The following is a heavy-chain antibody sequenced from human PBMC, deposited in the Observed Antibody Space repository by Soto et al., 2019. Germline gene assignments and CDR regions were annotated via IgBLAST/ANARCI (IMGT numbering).Heavy chain of an antibody. CDR2: INPSGGST. CDR1: GYTFTSYY. V-gene: IGHV1-46*01. CDR3: ARDHGELGNCNGGSCRHYYYYGMDV. D-gene: IGHD2-15*01. Sequence: GASVKVSCKASGYTFTSYYMHWVRQAPGQGLEWMGIINPSGGSTSYAQKFRGRVTMTRDTSTSTVYMELSSLRSEDTAVYYCARDHGELGNCNGGSCRHYYYYGMDVWGQGTTVTVSS. J-gene: IGHJ6*02.